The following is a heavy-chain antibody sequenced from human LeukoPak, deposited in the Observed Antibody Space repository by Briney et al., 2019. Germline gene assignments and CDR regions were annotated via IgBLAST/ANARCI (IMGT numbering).Heavy chain of an antibody. CDR1: GGSVSSGDYY. CDR2: IYYSGCT. Sequence: SETLSLTCTVSGGSVSSGDYYWSWLRQPPGKGLEWIGYIYYSGCTYYNPSLKSRVTISVDTSKNQFSLKLSSVTAADTAVYYCARAGNGILTGYFQNWYFDLWGRGTLVTVSS. D-gene: IGHD3-9*01. J-gene: IGHJ2*01. V-gene: IGHV4-30-4*01. CDR3: ARAGNGILTGYFQNWYFDL.